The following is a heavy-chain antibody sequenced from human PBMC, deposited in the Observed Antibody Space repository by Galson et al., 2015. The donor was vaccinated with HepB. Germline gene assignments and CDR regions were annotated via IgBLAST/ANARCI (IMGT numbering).Heavy chain of an antibody. CDR2: IIPILGIA. V-gene: IGHV1-69*04. Sequence: SVKVSCKASGGTFSSHTISWVRQAPGQGLEWMGRIIPILGIANYAQKFQGRVTITADKSTSTAYMELSSLRSEDTAVYYCAREPHQGGWFDPWGQGTLVTVSS. D-gene: IGHD2-2*01. CDR1: GGTFSSHT. J-gene: IGHJ5*02. CDR3: AREPHQGGWFDP.